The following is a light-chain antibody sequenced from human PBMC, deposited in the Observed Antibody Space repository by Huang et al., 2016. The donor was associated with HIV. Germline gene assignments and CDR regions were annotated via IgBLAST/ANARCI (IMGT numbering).Light chain of an antibody. Sequence: EIAMTQSPATLSVSPGERATLSCRASHSVDSDLAWYQQKPGQAPRLLIYDASTRATGISAKFNGTGSGTEFSLSITNLQSEDFAVYYCQQYNDWPPLTFGGGTKVEI. CDR3: QQYNDWPPLT. CDR1: HSVDSD. CDR2: DAS. V-gene: IGKV3-15*01. J-gene: IGKJ4*01.